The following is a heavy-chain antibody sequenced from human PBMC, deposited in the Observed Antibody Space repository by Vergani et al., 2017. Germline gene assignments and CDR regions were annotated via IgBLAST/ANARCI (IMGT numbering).Heavy chain of an antibody. J-gene: IGHJ5*01. CDR2: LYLGGST. CDR3: VSTIWVGQSREAYDS. V-gene: IGHV4-61*02. D-gene: IGHD3-16*01. Sequence: QLQESGPALVKPSQTLSLTCSVSGGSVHTSTHYWGWIRQPAGGKLEWIGRLYLGGSTDYNPSLRGRVSLFLDTSKNQFFINLTSMTAADTALYFCVSTIWVGQSREAYDSWGRGQRVTVSS. CDR1: GGSVHTSTHY.